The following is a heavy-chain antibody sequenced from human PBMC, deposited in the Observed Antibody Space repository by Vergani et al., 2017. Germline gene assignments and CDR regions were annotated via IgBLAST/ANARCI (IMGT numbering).Heavy chain of an antibody. CDR3: AREYSYGPGGYYYYYYMDV. Sequence: QVQLQESGPGLVKPSETLSLTCTVSGGSISSSSYYWGWIRQPPGKGLEWIGSIYYSGSTYYNPSLKSRVTISVDTSKNQFSLKLSSVTAADTAVYYCAREYSYGPGGYYYYYYMDVWGKGTTVTVSS. V-gene: IGHV4-39*02. CDR1: GGSISSSSYY. D-gene: IGHD5-18*01. J-gene: IGHJ6*03. CDR2: IYYSGST.